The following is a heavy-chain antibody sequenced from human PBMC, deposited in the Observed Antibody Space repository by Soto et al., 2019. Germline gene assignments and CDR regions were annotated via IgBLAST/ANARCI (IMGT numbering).Heavy chain of an antibody. CDR1: GASFDSYY. CDR2: INRSGGT. Sequence: PSETLSLTCGLYGASFDSYYWSWIRQSPGKGLEWIGEINRSGGTNYNPSLKSRATISVDTSKSQFSLNLSSVTAADTAVFYCARGGKTAAIFDSWGPGTLVTVSS. D-gene: IGHD2-2*02. CDR3: ARGGKTAAIFDS. V-gene: IGHV4-34*01. J-gene: IGHJ4*02.